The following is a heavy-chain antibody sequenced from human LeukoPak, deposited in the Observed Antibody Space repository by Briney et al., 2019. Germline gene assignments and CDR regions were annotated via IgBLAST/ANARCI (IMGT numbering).Heavy chain of an antibody. CDR2: IYTSGST. J-gene: IGHJ4*02. CDR1: GGSFSGYY. Sequence: SETLSLTCAVYGGSFSGYYWSWIRQPAGKGLEWIGRIYTSGSTNYNPSLKSRVTMSVDTSKNQFSLKLSSVTAADTAVYYCARDSQYQLLGYFDYWGQGTLVTVSS. CDR3: ARDSQYQLLGYFDY. D-gene: IGHD2-2*01. V-gene: IGHV4-4*07.